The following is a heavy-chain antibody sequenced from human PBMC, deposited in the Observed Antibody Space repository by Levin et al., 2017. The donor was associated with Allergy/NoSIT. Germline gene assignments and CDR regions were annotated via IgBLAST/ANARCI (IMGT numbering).Heavy chain of an antibody. V-gene: IGHV3-73*01. CDR1: GFTFSGSA. Sequence: GESLKISCAASGFTFSGSAMHWVRQASGKGLEWVGRIRSKANSYATAYAASVKGRFTISRDDSKNTAYLQMNSLKTEDTAVYYCTRMVYCSSTSCYNGYWGQGTLVTVSS. J-gene: IGHJ4*02. CDR2: IRSKANSYAT. CDR3: TRMVYCSSTSCYNGY. D-gene: IGHD2-2*02.